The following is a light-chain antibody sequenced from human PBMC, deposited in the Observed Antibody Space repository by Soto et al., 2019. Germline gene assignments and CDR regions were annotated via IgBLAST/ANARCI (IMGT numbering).Light chain of an antibody. V-gene: IGKV3-20*01. CDR3: QQYHSAPRT. Sequence: EIVLTQSPGTLSLSPGERATLSCRASQSISSTYLAWYQQKPGQAPRLLIYDASTRATGIPDRFSGSGSGTDFTLTINRLEPEDYAVYHWQQYHSAPRTFGQGTKVEIK. CDR2: DAS. J-gene: IGKJ1*01. CDR1: QSISSTY.